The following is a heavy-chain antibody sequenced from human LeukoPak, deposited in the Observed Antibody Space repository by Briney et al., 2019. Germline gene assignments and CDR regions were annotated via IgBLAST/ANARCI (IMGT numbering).Heavy chain of an antibody. J-gene: IGHJ4*02. D-gene: IGHD3-16*02. CDR3: ARGGGRGVIDILDY. V-gene: IGHV3-21*01. CDR1: GFTFSSYS. Sequence: GGSLRLSCAASGFTFSSYSMNWVRQAPGKGLEWVSSISSSSSYIYYADSVKGRFTISRDNAKNSLYLQMNSLRAEDTAVYYCARGGGRGVIDILDYWGQGTLVTVSS. CDR2: ISSSSSYI.